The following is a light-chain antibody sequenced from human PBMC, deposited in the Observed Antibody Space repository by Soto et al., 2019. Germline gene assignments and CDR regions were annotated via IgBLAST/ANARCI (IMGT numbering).Light chain of an antibody. J-gene: IGLJ2*01. V-gene: IGLV4-69*01. CDR2: LDSDGSH. Sequence: QPVLTQSPSASASLGASVKLTCTLSSGHSSYSIAQHQQQPEKGPRYLMKLDSDGSHSKGDGITDRFSGSSSRAERYLTISSLQPEPEADYYCQTGGTGIVFGGGTKLTVL. CDR1: SGHSSYS. CDR3: QTGGTGIV.